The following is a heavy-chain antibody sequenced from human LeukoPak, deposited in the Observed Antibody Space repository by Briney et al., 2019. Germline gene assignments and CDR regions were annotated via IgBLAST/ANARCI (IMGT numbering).Heavy chain of an antibody. J-gene: IGHJ4*02. CDR3: ARLRGSGYDRFDY. V-gene: IGHV5-51*01. CDR2: ISPGDSKT. CDR1: GYSFTSYW. D-gene: IGHD5-12*01. Sequence: RGEPLKISCKCSGYSFTSYWIGWVRQMPGKGLEWMGIISPGDSKTIYSPSFQGQVTISADKSISTAYLQWSSLKASGTAMYYCARLRGSGYDRFDYWGQGTLVTVSS.